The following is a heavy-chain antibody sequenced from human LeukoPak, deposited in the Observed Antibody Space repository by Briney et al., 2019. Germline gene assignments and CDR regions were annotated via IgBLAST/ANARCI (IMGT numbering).Heavy chain of an antibody. J-gene: IGHJ4*02. V-gene: IGHV3-23*01. CDR2: ISGSGGST. D-gene: IGHD1-26*01. CDR1: GFTFSSYA. CDR3: AKNSNIGSYLFDY. Sequence: PGGSLRLSCAASGFTFSSYAMSWVRQAPGKGLEWVSAISGSGGSTYYADSVKGRFTISRDNSKNTLDLQMNSLRAEDTAVYYCAKNSNIGSYLFDYWGLGTLVTVSS.